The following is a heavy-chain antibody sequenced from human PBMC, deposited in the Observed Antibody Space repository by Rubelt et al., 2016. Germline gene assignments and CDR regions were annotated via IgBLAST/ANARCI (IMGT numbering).Heavy chain of an antibody. Sequence: GKGLEWISYISSSSTTIYYADSVKGRLTISRDNAKNSLYLQMNSLRGEDTAVYYCSRRSMGATSAFDIWGQGTMVTVSS. CDR3: SRRSMGATSAFDI. D-gene: IGHD1-26*01. CDR2: ISSSSTTI. V-gene: IGHV3-48*01. J-gene: IGHJ3*02.